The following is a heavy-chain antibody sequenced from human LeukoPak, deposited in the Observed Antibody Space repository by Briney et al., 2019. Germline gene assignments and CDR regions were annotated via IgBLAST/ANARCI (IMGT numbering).Heavy chain of an antibody. D-gene: IGHD5-18*01. CDR1: GFTVSSTY. J-gene: IGHJ4*02. CDR3: ARGGYNHFDY. CDR2: IKKDGSEK. Sequence: GGSLRLSCAASGFTVSSTYMSWVRQAAGKGLEWVANIKKDGSEKYYVDSVRGRFTTSRDSAENSVYLQMDSLRADDTAVYYCARGGYNHFDYWGQGILVTVSS. V-gene: IGHV3-7*03.